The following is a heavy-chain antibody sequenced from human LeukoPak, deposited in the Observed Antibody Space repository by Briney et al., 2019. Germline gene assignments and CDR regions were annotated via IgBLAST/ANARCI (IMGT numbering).Heavy chain of an antibody. D-gene: IGHD3-22*01. V-gene: IGHV4-34*01. Sequence: SETLSLTCAVYGGSFSGYYWSWIRQPPGKGLEWIGEINHSGSTNYNPSLKSRVTISVDTSKNQFSLKLSSVTAADTAVYYCARVAYDSSGYYYVSAPSYFDYWGQGTLVTVSS. CDR1: GGSFSGYY. CDR3: ARVAYDSSGYYYVSAPSYFDY. J-gene: IGHJ4*02. CDR2: INHSGST.